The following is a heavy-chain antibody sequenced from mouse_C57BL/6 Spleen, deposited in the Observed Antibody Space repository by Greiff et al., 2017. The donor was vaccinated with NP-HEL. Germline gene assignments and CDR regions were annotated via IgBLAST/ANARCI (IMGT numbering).Heavy chain of an antibody. D-gene: IGHD1-1*01. V-gene: IGHV1-82*01. J-gene: IGHJ4*01. CDR1: GYAFSSSW. Sequence: VQLQQSGPELVKPGASVKISCKASGYAFSSSWMNWVKQRPGKGLEWIGRIYPGDGDTNYNGKFKGKATLTADKSSSTAYMQLSSLTSEDSAVYVCARGYGSSSYYYAMDYWGQGTSVTVSS. CDR2: IYPGDGDT. CDR3: ARGYGSSSYYYAMDY.